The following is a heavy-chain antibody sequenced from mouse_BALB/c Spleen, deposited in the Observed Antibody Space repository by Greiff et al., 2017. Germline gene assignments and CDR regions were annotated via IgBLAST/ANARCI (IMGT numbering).Heavy chain of an antibody. Sequence: EVKLMESGGGLVQPGGSLKLSCAASGFTFSSYGMSWVRQTPDKRLELVATINSNGGSTYYPDSVKGRFTISRDNAKNTLYLQMSSLKSEDTAMYYCARGVYYFDYWGQGTTLTVSS. CDR2: INSNGGST. CDR1: GFTFSSYG. J-gene: IGHJ2*01. V-gene: IGHV5-6-3*01. CDR3: ARGVYYFDY.